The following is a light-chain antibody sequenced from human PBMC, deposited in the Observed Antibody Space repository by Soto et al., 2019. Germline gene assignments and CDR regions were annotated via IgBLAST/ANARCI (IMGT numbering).Light chain of an antibody. CDR2: AAS. CDR1: QGISSY. J-gene: IGKJ3*01. CDR3: QQYYIYPLT. V-gene: IGKV1-8*01. Sequence: AIRMTQSPSSLSASTGDRVTITCRASQGISSYLAWYQQKPGKAPKLLIYAASTLQSGGPSRFSGSGSGTDFTLTISCLQSEDFATYYCQQYYIYPLTFGPGTKVDIK.